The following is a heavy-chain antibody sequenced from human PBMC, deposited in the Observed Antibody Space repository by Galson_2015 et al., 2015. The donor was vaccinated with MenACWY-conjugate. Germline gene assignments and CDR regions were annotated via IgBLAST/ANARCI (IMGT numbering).Heavy chain of an antibody. CDR1: GSNFITYW. V-gene: IGHV5-51*01. D-gene: IGHD1-26*01. Sequence: QSGAEVKKPGESLQISCKASGSNFITYWIGWVRQVPGKGLEWVGLISPIDSKTRDSPAFEGRVTISADNSITTAYLQWNSLQASDTAMYYCARHPPGGRGMDVWGQGTTVTVSS. CDR3: ARHPPGGRGMDV. CDR2: ISPIDSKT. J-gene: IGHJ6*02.